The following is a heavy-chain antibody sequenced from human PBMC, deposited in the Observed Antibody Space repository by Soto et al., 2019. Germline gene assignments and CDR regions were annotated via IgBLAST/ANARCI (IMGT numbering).Heavy chain of an antibody. J-gene: IGHJ4*02. Sequence: SETLSLTCTVSGGSITSSSYYWGWIRQPPGKGLEWIGGIYYSGRSYYNPSLKSRVTMSVDTSKNQFSLTLNSVTAADAAVYYCARQRATVVTQAYFDHWGQGTLVTVSS. CDR1: GGSITSSSYY. D-gene: IGHD4-17*01. CDR2: IYYSGRS. V-gene: IGHV4-39*01. CDR3: ARQRATVVTQAYFDH.